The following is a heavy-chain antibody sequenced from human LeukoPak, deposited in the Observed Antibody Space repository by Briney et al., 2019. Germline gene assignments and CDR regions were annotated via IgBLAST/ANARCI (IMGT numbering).Heavy chain of an antibody. J-gene: IGHJ4*02. CDR1: RGSISSGNYY. CDR2: INHSGST. CDR3: AREVGISVDY. D-gene: IGHD1-14*01. Sequence: SETLSLTCTVSRGSISSGNYYWSWIRQPPGKGLEWIGEINHSGSTNYNPSLKSRVTISVDTSKNQFSLKLSSVTAADTAVYYCAREVGISVDYWGQGTLVTVSS. V-gene: IGHV4-39*07.